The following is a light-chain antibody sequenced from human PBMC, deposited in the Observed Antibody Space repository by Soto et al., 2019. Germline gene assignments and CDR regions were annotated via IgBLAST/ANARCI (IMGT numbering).Light chain of an antibody. J-gene: IGLJ1*01. CDR2: EVT. CDR1: SSDIGAYDF. CDR3: TSFTSSTILYV. Sequence: QSVLTQPSSVSGSPGQSITISCTGTSSDIGAYDFVSWYQQHPDKAPKLMVYEVTSRPSGVSNRFSGSKSGNTASLTISGLQVGDEADYYCTSFTSSTILYVFGTGPKVTVL. V-gene: IGLV2-14*01.